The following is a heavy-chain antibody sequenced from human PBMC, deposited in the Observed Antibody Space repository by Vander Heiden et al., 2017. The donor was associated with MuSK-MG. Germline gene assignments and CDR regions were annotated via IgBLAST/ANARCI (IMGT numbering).Heavy chain of an antibody. Sequence: EVQLLESGGGLVQPGGSLRLSCAASGFPFTDFAMSWVRQAPGKGLEWVSAISGSGLTTDYADSVKGRFTISRDNSKNTLNLQMNSLRAEDTAMYYCAKDGYYYDSSGYSETIFDSWGQGTLVTVSS. CDR2: ISGSGLTT. J-gene: IGHJ4*02. CDR1: GFPFTDFA. V-gene: IGHV3-23*01. D-gene: IGHD3-22*01. CDR3: AKDGYYYDSSGYSETIFDS.